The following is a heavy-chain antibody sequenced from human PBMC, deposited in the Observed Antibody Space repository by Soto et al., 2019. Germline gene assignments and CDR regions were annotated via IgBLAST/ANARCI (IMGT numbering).Heavy chain of an antibody. CDR3: ARESEDLTSNFDY. Sequence: GGSLRLSWAASGFTFTSYSMNGVRQAPGKGLEWVSSISRTTNYIDYGDSMKGRFTISRDNAKNSLYLEMNSLRAEDTAVYYCARESEDLTSNFDYWGQGTLVTVSS. CDR2: ISRTTNYI. V-gene: IGHV3-21*06. J-gene: IGHJ4*02. CDR1: GFTFTSYS.